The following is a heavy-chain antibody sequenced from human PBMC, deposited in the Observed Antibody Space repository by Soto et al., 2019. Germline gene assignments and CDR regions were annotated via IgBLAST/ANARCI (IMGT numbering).Heavy chain of an antibody. Sequence: PSETLSLTCAVYGGSFSGYYWSWIRQPPGKGLEWIGEINHSGSTNYNPSLKSRVTISVDTSKNQFSLKLSSVTAADTAVYYCARWLVDCSSTSCYTEGFDYWGQGTLVTVSS. V-gene: IGHV4-34*01. J-gene: IGHJ4*02. CDR3: ARWLVDCSSTSCYTEGFDY. CDR2: INHSGST. D-gene: IGHD2-2*02. CDR1: GGSFSGYY.